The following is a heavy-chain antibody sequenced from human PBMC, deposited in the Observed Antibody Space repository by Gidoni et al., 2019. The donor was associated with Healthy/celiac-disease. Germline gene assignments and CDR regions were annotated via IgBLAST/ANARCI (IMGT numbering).Heavy chain of an antibody. Sequence: EVQLVESGGGLVQPGRSLRLSCAASGFTFDDYAMHWVRQAPGKGLELVSGISWNSGSIGYADSVKGRFTISRDNAKTSLYLQMNSLRAEDTALYYCAKGRRVPAAPTYYFDYWGQGTLVTVSS. CDR3: AKGRRVPAAPTYYFDY. J-gene: IGHJ4*02. D-gene: IGHD2-2*01. CDR1: GFTFDDYA. CDR2: ISWNSGSI. V-gene: IGHV3-9*01.